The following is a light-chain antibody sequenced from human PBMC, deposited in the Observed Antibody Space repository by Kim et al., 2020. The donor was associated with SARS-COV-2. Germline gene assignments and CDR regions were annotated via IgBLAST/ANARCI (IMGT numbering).Light chain of an antibody. CDR2: GAS. Sequence: SAGERGTLTSRASHSVISNSLAWYRQKPGQDPRLLIYGASSRATGIPDRFSGSGSGTDFTLTISRLETEDFAVFYCQQYGSSPQTFGQGTKVDIK. V-gene: IGKV3-20*01. J-gene: IGKJ1*01. CDR1: HSVISNS. CDR3: QQYGSSPQT.